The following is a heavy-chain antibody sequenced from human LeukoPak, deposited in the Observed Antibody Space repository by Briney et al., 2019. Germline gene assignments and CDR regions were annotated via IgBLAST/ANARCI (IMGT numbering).Heavy chain of an antibody. D-gene: IGHD2-21*02. CDR1: RFTFSSYA. CDR2: ISGSGGRT. V-gene: IGHV3-23*01. Sequence: GGSLRLSCAASRFTFSSYAMSWVRQAPGKGLEWVSAISGSGGRTYYADSVKGRFTFSRDNSKNTLSLQMNSLRDEDTATYYCAKEVYCGRDCYNPGYGVDVWGQGTTVTVSS. CDR3: AKEVYCGRDCYNPGYGVDV. J-gene: IGHJ6*02.